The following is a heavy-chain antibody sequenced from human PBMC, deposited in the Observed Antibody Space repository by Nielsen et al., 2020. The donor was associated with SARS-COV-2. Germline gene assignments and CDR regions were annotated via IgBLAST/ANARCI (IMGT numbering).Heavy chain of an antibody. J-gene: IGHJ4*02. CDR3: ANYIVATMVDY. CDR1: GFTFSSYA. CDR2: ISSNGGST. V-gene: IGHV3-64*04. D-gene: IGHD5-12*01. Sequence: GESLKISCSASGFTFSSYAMHWVRQAPGKGLEYVSAISSNGGSTYYADSVKGRFTISRDNSKNTLYLQMNSLRAEDTAVYYCANYIVATMVDYWGQGTLVTVSS.